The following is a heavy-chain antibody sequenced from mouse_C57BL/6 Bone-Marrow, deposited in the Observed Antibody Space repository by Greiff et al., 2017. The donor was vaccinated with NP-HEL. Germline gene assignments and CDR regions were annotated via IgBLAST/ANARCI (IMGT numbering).Heavy chain of an antibody. CDR2: ISDGGSYT. J-gene: IGHJ2*01. V-gene: IGHV5-4*03. CDR3: ARVRGLRFFYSFDY. CDR1: GFTFSSYA. D-gene: IGHD1-1*01. Sequence: EVKLVESGGGLVKPGGSLKLSCAASGFTFSSYAMSWVRQTPEQRLEWVSTISDGGSYTYYPANVTGRFTISSNNAKNNLYLQMSHLKSADTAMYYCARVRGLRFFYSFDYWGQGTTLTVSS.